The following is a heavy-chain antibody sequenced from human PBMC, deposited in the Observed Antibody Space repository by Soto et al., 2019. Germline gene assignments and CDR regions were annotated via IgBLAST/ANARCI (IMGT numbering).Heavy chain of an antibody. CDR2: IYFSGST. J-gene: IGHJ5*02. CDR1: GGSVSSGGYY. CDR3: VRGYYDSSGYYYYPHWFDP. D-gene: IGHD3-22*01. Sequence: QVQLQESGPGLVKPSQTLSLTCTVSGGSVSSGGYYWTWIRQHPGKGLEWIGYIYFSGSTYYNPSLKSRVTLSVDTSKNQFSLKLSSVTAADTAVYFCVRGYYDSSGYYYYPHWFDPWGQGTLVTVSS. V-gene: IGHV4-31*03.